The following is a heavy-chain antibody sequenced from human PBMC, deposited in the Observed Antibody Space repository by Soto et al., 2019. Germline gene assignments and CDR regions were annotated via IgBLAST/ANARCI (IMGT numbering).Heavy chain of an antibody. V-gene: IGHV2-5*02. CDR2: IFWDDDK. J-gene: IGHJ6*02. CDR1: GFSLSTSGVG. Sequence: QITLKESGPTLVKPTQTLTLTCTFSGFSLSTSGVGVGWIRQPPGKALEWLALIFWDDDKRYSPSLKSRLTITKDTSKNQVVLTMTNIDPVDAATYYCTHHGYYSYGMDVWGQGTTVTVSS. CDR3: THHGYYSYGMDV.